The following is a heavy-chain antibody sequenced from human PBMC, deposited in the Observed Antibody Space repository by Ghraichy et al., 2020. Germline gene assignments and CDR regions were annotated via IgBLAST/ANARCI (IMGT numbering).Heavy chain of an antibody. CDR1: GFTFSSYA. J-gene: IGHJ4*02. V-gene: IGHV3-23*01. Sequence: GGSLRLSCAASGFTFSSYAMSWVRQAPGKGLEWVSAISVSGTSTYYADSVKGRFTISRDNSKNTLYLQMNSLRAEDTAVYYCAKALSSNWRHALDFWGQGTLVTVSS. D-gene: IGHD6-13*01. CDR2: ISVSGTST. CDR3: AKALSSNWRHALDF.